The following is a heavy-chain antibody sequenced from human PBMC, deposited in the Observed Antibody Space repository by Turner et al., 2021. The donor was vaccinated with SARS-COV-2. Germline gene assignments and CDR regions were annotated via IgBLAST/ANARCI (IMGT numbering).Heavy chain of an antibody. CDR1: EKIFSENH. CDR3: VVYTVTMRKGWFDP. CDR2: INPNSGGT. V-gene: IGHV1-2*06. D-gene: IGHD4-17*01. Sequence: QVHLVQSGAEVKRPGASVKVSCKASEKIFSENHIHWVRQAPGQGLEWMGRINPNSGGTEFAQTVRGRITLTRDTSIRTVYMELNSLRSNDTAVYYCVVYTVTMRKGWFDPWGQGTTVAVSS. J-gene: IGHJ5*02.